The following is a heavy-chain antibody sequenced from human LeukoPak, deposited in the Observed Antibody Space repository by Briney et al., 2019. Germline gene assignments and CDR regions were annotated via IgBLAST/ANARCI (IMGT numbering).Heavy chain of an antibody. V-gene: IGHV4-34*01. Sequence: PSETLSLTCAVYGGSFSGYYWSWIRQPPGKGLEWIGEINHSGSTNYNPSLKSRVTISVDTSKNQFSLKLSSVTAADTAVYYCERRPTYYDILTGADDAFDIWGQGTMVTVSS. D-gene: IGHD3-9*01. J-gene: IGHJ3*02. CDR3: ERRPTYYDILTGADDAFDI. CDR1: GGSFSGYY. CDR2: INHSGST.